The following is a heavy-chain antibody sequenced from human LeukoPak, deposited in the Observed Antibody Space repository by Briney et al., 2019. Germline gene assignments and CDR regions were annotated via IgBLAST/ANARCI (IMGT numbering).Heavy chain of an antibody. J-gene: IGHJ6*03. Sequence: ASVKVSCKASGYTFISYGITWVRQAPGQGLEWMGWISPYTTKTNYAQSLQGRVTMTTDTSTSTAYMELRSLRSDHTAVYYCAREGGVGPTAPPDYYSYQMDVWGKGTTVTVSS. CDR1: GYTFISYG. CDR2: ISPYTTKT. CDR3: AREGGVGPTAPPDYYSYQMDV. D-gene: IGHD1-26*01. V-gene: IGHV1-18*01.